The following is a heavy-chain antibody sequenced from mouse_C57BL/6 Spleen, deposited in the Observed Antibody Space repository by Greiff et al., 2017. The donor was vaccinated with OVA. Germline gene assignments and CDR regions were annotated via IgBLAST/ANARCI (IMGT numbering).Heavy chain of an antibody. J-gene: IGHJ4*01. V-gene: IGHV1-82*01. CDR3: ARSNYSNFYAMDY. D-gene: IGHD2-5*01. Sequence: LQESGPELVKPGASVKISCKASGYAFSSSWMNWVKQRPGKGLEWIGRIYPGDGDTNYNGKFKGKATLTADKSSSTAYMQLSSLTSEDSAVYFCARSNYSNFYAMDYWGQGTSVTVSS. CDR2: IYPGDGDT. CDR1: GYAFSSSW.